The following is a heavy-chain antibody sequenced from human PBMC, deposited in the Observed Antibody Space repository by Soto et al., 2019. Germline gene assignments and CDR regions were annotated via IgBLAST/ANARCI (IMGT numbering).Heavy chain of an antibody. J-gene: IGHJ3*02. CDR1: GGSISSYY. D-gene: IGHD2-15*01. CDR2: IYYRGGT. Sequence: TSETLSLTCTVSGGSISSYYWSWIRQPPGKGLEWIGYIYYRGGTNYNPSLKSRVTISVDTSKNQFSLQLSSVTAADPAVYYCARQLRYCGCGSCPDAFDIWGQGTMVTVSS. V-gene: IGHV4-59*08. CDR3: ARQLRYCGCGSCPDAFDI.